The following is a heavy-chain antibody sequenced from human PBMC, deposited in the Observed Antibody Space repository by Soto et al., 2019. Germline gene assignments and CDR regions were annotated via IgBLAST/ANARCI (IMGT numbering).Heavy chain of an antibody. Sequence: SEALSLTCTVSGGSISSSSYYWGWIRQPPGKGLEWIGSIYYSGSTYYNPSLKSRVTISVDTPKNQFSLKLSSVTAADTAVYYCARLSDHDFWSGYYVNWFDPWGQGTLVTVSS. V-gene: IGHV4-39*01. CDR1: GGSISSSSYY. CDR2: IYYSGST. CDR3: ARLSDHDFWSGYYVNWFDP. J-gene: IGHJ5*02. D-gene: IGHD3-3*01.